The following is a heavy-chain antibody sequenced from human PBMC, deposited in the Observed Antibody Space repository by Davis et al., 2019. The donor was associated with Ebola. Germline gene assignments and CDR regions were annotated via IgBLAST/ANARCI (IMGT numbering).Heavy chain of an antibody. Sequence: PGGSLRLSCAASGFTFSTYSMSWVRQAPGKALEWVSSISSDSDYIYYADSAKGRFTISRYNAKNSLFLQMDSLRAEDTAVYYRARDRPLDFFFGDYYGMDVWGQGTTVTVSS. V-gene: IGHV3-21*01. CDR2: ISSDSDYI. J-gene: IGHJ6*02. CDR1: GFTFSTYS. CDR3: ARDRPLDFFFGDYYGMDV. D-gene: IGHD3-16*01.